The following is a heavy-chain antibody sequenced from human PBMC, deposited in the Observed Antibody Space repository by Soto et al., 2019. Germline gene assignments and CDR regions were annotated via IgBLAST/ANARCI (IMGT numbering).Heavy chain of an antibody. CDR1: SDSMNSGGYY. D-gene: IGHD6-6*01. Sequence: QVQLQESGPGLVKPSQTLSLTCSVSSDSMNSGGYYWSWIRQHPGKGLEWIGYIYSNGDTYYNPPLKSRVTISGDTSKNQFSLNVTSVTAADTGVYYCARRGGSSSGYYYYAMDVWGQGTTVTVSS. CDR2: IYSNGDT. CDR3: ARRGGSSSGYYYYAMDV. J-gene: IGHJ6*02. V-gene: IGHV4-31*03.